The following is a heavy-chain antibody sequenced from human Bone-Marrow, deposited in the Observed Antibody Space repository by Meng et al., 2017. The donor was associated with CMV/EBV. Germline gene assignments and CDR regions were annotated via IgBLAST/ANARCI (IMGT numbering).Heavy chain of an antibody. CDR1: EYTFTDYY. V-gene: IGHV1-2*02. CDR3: ARDSFYCGGDCYTDHTPTPPPIPFDI. D-gene: IGHD2-21*01. Sequence: ASVKVSCKASEYTFTDYYMHWVRQAPGQGLEWMGWINPNSGGTNYAQKLQGRVTMTTDTSTSTAYMELRSLRSDDTAVYYCARDSFYCGGDCYTDHTPTPPPIPFDIWGQRTMVTVSS. CDR2: INPNSGGT. J-gene: IGHJ3*02.